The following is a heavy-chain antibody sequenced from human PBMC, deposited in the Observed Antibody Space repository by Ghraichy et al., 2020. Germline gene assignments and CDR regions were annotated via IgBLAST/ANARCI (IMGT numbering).Heavy chain of an antibody. CDR2: ITGSSRTK. Sequence: GGSLRLSCVGSGFTFSSYSMNWVRQSPGKGLEWVSYITGSSRTKVYADSVKGRFTISRDNAQNSLYLQMNSLRDEDTAVYYCARCSTVVRFYYYDGMDVWGQGTTVTVSS. CDR3: ARCSTVVRFYYYDGMDV. J-gene: IGHJ6*02. CDR1: GFTFSSYS. D-gene: IGHD4-23*01. V-gene: IGHV3-48*02.